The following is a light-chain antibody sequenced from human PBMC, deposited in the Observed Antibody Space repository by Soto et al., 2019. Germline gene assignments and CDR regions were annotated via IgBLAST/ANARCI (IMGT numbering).Light chain of an antibody. J-gene: IGKJ4*01. V-gene: IGKV3-20*01. CDR3: QQYCSSPPT. CDR2: GAS. CDR1: QSVSKNY. Sequence: EIVLTQSPGTLSLSPGERATLSCRASQSVSKNYLAWYQQKPGQAPRLLINGASSRATGIPDRFSGSGSGTDFTLTISRLEPEDFEVYYCQQYCSSPPTFGGGTKVAIK.